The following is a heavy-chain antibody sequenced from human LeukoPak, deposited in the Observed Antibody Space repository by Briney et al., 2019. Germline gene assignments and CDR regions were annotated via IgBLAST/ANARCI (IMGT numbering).Heavy chain of an antibody. CDR3: ARGPRVGATLNFDY. CDR2: MNPNSGNT. CDR1: GYTFTNYD. Sequence: ASVKVSCKASGYTFTNYDINWVRQATGQGLEWMGWMNPNSGNTGYAQKFQGRVTMTRNTSISTAYMELSSLRSEDTAVYYCARGPRVGATLNFDYWGQGTLVTVSS. D-gene: IGHD1-26*01. J-gene: IGHJ4*02. V-gene: IGHV1-8*01.